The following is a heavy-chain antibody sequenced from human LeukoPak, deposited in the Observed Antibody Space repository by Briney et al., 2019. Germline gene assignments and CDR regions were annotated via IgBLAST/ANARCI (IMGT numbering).Heavy chain of an antibody. CDR2: ISYDGSNK. V-gene: IGHV3-30-3*01. CDR1: GFTFSSYA. J-gene: IGHJ4*02. CDR3: ARGGYGSGSYLDY. D-gene: IGHD3-10*01. Sequence: GRSLRLSSAASGFTFSSYAMHWVRQAPGKGLGWVAVISYDGSNKYYADSVKDRFTISRDNSKNTLYLQMNSLRAEDTAVYYCARGGYGSGSYLDYWGQGTLVTVSS.